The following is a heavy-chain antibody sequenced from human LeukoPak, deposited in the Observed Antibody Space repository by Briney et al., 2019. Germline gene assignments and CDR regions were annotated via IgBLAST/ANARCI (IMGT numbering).Heavy chain of an antibody. Sequence: SETLSLTCTVSGGSISSSSYYWGWLRQPPGRGLEWIGSIYYSGSTYYNPSLKSRATISVDTSKNQFSLKLSSVTAADTAVYYCARLLRYYGSGSPFDYWGQGTLVTVSS. CDR1: GGSISSSSYY. D-gene: IGHD3-10*01. J-gene: IGHJ4*02. CDR3: ARLLRYYGSGSPFDY. V-gene: IGHV4-39*07. CDR2: IYYSGST.